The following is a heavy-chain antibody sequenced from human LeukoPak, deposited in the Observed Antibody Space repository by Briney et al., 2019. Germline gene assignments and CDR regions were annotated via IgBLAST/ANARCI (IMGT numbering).Heavy chain of an antibody. CDR2: TRNKANRYTT. Sequence: GGSLRLSCAASGFTFSDYYMDWVRQAPGKGLEWVGRTRNKANRYTTEYAASVKGRFTISRDDSKNSLYLQMNSLKTEDTAVYYCARDAAAGNWKLDYWGQGTLVTVSS. J-gene: IGHJ4*02. CDR1: GFTFSDYY. CDR3: ARDAAAGNWKLDY. V-gene: IGHV3-72*01. D-gene: IGHD6-13*01.